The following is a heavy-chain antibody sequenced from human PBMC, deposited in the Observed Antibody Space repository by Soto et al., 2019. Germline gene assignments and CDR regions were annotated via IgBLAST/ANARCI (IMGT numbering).Heavy chain of an antibody. Sequence: SLRHSFASATFADISYDMHCVRQATGKGLEWVSAIGTAGDPYYPGSVKGRFTISRENAKNSLYLQMNSLRAGDTAVYYCERESIASGMDGWGQGTTVTVS. CDR2: IGTAGDP. D-gene: IGHD6-6*01. CDR1: TFADISYD. CDR3: ERESIASGMDG. V-gene: IGHV3-13*05. J-gene: IGHJ6*02.